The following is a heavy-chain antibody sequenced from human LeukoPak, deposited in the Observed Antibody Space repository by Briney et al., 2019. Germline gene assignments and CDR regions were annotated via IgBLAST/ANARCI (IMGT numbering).Heavy chain of an antibody. Sequence: PGGSLRLSCAASGFSFSTYGMHWVRQAPGKGLEWVAVISFDGSNKKYADSVKGRVTISRDNSNNSMYLQMNSLRTEDTAVYYCARGFCSSSSCYQGPFDFWGQGTLVTVSS. CDR3: ARGFCSSSSCYQGPFDF. J-gene: IGHJ4*02. CDR2: ISFDGSNK. V-gene: IGHV3-30*03. CDR1: GFSFSTYG. D-gene: IGHD2-2*01.